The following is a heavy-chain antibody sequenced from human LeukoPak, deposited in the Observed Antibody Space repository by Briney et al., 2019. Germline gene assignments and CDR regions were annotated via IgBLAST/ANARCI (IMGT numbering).Heavy chain of an antibody. V-gene: IGHV3-23*01. CDR3: AKLVAVAGRNY. D-gene: IGHD6-19*01. CDR1: GFTFSSYA. Sequence: GGTLRLSCAVSGFTFSSYAMSWVRQAPGKGLEWVSAISGRDDSTYYADSVKGRFTFSRDNSKNTLYLQMNSLRAEDTAVYYCAKLVAVAGRNYWGQGTLVTVSS. CDR2: ISGRDDST. J-gene: IGHJ4*02.